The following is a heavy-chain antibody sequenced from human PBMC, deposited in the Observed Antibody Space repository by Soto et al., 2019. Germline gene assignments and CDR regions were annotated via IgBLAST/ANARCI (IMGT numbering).Heavy chain of an antibody. CDR3: TSQIGYSSSLDL. CDR1: GFIFSGSA. J-gene: IGHJ3*01. D-gene: IGHD6-13*01. Sequence: GSLRLSCAASGFIFSGSAMHWVRQASGKGLEWVGRIRSKVDTYATAYGASVKGRFTISRDDSKNTAYLQMDSLKTEDTAVYYCTSQIGYSSSLDLWGQGTTVTVSS. CDR2: IRSKVDTYAT. V-gene: IGHV3-73*01.